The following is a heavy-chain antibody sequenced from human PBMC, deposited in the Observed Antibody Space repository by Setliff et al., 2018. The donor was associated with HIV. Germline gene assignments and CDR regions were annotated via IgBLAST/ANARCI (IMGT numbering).Heavy chain of an antibody. Sequence: SETLSLTCTIFGGSIGTYYWTWIRQTPGKGLQWIGYISYSGTTDYNPSLKSRVTISLDKSENQLSLRLTSVTAADTAVYYCARAIDYSDVVYFYYMDVWGKGITVTVS. J-gene: IGHJ6*03. CDR2: ISYSGTT. D-gene: IGHD3-22*01. CDR1: GGSIGTYY. CDR3: ARAIDYSDVVYFYYMDV. V-gene: IGHV4-59*01.